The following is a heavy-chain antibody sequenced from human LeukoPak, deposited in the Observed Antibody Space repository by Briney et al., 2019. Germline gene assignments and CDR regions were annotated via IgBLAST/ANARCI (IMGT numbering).Heavy chain of an antibody. D-gene: IGHD3-16*02. J-gene: IGHJ4*02. CDR2: ISYDGSNK. Sequence: GGSLRLSCAASEFTFSSYAMHWVRQAPGKGLEWVAVISYDGSNKYYADSVKGRFTISRDNSKNTLYLQMNSLRAEDTAVYYCARVRGSYHGDYWGQGTLVTVSS. CDR3: ARVRGSYHGDY. CDR1: EFTFSSYA. V-gene: IGHV3-30-3*01.